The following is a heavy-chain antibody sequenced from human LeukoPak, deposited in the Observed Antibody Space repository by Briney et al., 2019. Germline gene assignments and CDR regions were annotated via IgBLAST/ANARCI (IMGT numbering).Heavy chain of an antibody. CDR2: ISAYNGNT. D-gene: IGHD3-22*01. J-gene: IGHJ4*02. CDR1: GYTFSDYG. CDR3: ARGPRYSYDSSILLFDY. V-gene: IGHV1-18*01. Sequence: ASVKVSCKASGYTFSDYGVSWVRQAPGQGLEWMGRISAYNGNTNYLQKFQGRVTMTTDTSTATAYMELRSLRPSDTAVYFCARGPRYSYDSSILLFDYWGQGTLVTVSS.